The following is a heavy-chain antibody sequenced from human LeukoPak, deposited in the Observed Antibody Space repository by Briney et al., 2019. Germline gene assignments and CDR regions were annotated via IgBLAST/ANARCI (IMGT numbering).Heavy chain of an antibody. Sequence: GGSLRLSCAASGFTFRSYAMHWVRQAPGKGLEWVSTITKSGDSTYYVDSVKGRFTISRDNSKNTLYLQMNSLRAEDTAKYYCTKDYCGKFCSAVWGQGTTVTVSS. D-gene: IGHD3-9*01. J-gene: IGHJ6*02. CDR3: TKDYCGKFCSAV. CDR1: GFTFRSYA. V-gene: IGHV3-23*01. CDR2: ITKSGDST.